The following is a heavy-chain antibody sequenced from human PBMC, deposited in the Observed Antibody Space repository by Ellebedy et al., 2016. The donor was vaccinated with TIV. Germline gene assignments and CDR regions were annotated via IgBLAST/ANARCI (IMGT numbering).Heavy chain of an antibody. CDR1: GYTFTSYD. CDR2: MNPNSGNT. D-gene: IGHD1-26*01. CDR3: ARDPIVGATRCFDY. V-gene: IGHV1-8*01. J-gene: IGHJ4*02. Sequence: AASVKVSCKASGYTFTSYDINWVRQATGQGLEWMGWMNPNSGNTGYAQKFQGRVTMTRNTSISTAYMELSSLRSEDTAVYYCARDPIVGATRCFDYWGQGTLVTVSS.